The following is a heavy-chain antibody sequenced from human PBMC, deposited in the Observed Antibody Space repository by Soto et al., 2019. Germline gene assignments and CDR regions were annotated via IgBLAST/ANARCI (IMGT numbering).Heavy chain of an antibody. J-gene: IGHJ6*03. CDR1: GFTFSDYY. D-gene: IGHD4-17*01. CDR3: ARVAIYYGEYESVFYYYYMDV. Sequence: QVQLVESGGGLVKPGGSLRLSCAASGFTFSDYYMSWLRQAPGPGLEWVSYISSSGSTIYYADSVKGRFTISRDNAKNAQYLQMSSLRAEDTAVYYCARVAIYYGEYESVFYYYYMDVWGKGTTVTFSS. V-gene: IGHV3-11*01. CDR2: ISSSGSTI.